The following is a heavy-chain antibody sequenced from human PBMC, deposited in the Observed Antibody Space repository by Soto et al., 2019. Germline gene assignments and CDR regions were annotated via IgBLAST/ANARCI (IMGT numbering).Heavy chain of an antibody. J-gene: IGHJ4*02. D-gene: IGHD2-2*01. V-gene: IGHV3-49*04. CDR2: VRGKPYGGTA. Sequence: GGSLRLSCTGSGFTFSDYAMNWVRQAPGKGLGWVGFVRGKPYGGTAEYAASVKGRFSISRDDSKSIAYLQMNSLKTEDTVIYFCTRADCTSAGCIGGLWGQGTVVTVSS. CDR1: GFTFSDYA. CDR3: TRADCTSAGCIGGL.